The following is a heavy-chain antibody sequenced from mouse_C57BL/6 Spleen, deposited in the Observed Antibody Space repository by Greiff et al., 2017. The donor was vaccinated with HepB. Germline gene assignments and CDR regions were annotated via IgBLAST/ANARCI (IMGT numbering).Heavy chain of an antibody. Sequence: VQLQQPGAELVKPGASVKLSCKASGYTFTSYWMHWVKQRPGQGLEWIGMIHPNSGSTNYNEKFKSKATLTVDKSSSTASMQLSSLTSEDSAVYYCARKGLYYSFYWGQGTTLTVSS. CDR1: GYTFTSYW. V-gene: IGHV1-64*01. D-gene: IGHD2-1*01. J-gene: IGHJ2*01. CDR3: ARKGLYYSFY. CDR2: IHPNSGST.